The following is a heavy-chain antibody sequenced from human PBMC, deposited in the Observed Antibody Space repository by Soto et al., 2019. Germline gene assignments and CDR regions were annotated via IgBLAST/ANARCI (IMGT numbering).Heavy chain of an antibody. D-gene: IGHD2-15*01. V-gene: IGHV3-23*01. Sequence: PGGSLRLSCAASGFTFSSCSMSWVRQAPGKGLEWVSAISGSGGSTYYADSVKGRFTISRDNSKNTLYLQMNSLRAEDTAVYYCAKGPLRSGPNWFDPWGQGTLVTVSS. CDR1: GFTFSSCS. J-gene: IGHJ5*02. CDR3: AKGPLRSGPNWFDP. CDR2: ISGSGGST.